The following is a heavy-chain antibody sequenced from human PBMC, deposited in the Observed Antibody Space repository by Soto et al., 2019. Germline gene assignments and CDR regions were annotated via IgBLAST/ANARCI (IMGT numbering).Heavy chain of an antibody. CDR3: IRSLLRFLEWLEDHYGMDV. D-gene: IGHD3-3*01. J-gene: IGHJ6*02. CDR2: IRSKAYGGTT. V-gene: IGHV3-49*03. Sequence: GGPLRLSCTASGFTPGDYGMSWFRQAPGKGLEGVGFIRSKAYGGTTEYAASVKGRFTISRDDSKSIAYLQMNSLKTEDTAVYYCIRSLLRFLEWLEDHYGMDVWGQGTTVTVSS. CDR1: GFTPGDYG.